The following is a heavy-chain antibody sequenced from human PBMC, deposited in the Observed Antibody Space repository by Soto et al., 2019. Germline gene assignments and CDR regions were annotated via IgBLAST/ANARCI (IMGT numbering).Heavy chain of an antibody. V-gene: IGHV4-59*01. CDR3: ARDLCSYCGTGYYPMDV. CDR1: GGSISSYY. J-gene: IGHJ6*02. Sequence: QVRLQESGPGLVKPSETLSLTCTVSGGSISSYYWSWIRQPPRKGLERIGYMYNTRSTDHNPSLKSRFAISVETSKYQFHRKVNAVTAADTAVYYCARDLCSYCGTGYYPMDVWGQGTTVTVSS. D-gene: IGHD2-15*01. CDR2: MYNTRST.